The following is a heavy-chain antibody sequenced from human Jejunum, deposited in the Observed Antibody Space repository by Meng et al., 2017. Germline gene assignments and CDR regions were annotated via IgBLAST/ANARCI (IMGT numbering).Heavy chain of an antibody. CDR1: GFTFSSHS. CDR3: AKLTSN. V-gene: IGHV3-23*01. Sequence: GESLKISCAASGFTFSSHSMSWVRQAPGKGLEWVSSISAGDGTAYYADSVKGRFTISRDNSKNTLYLQMNSLRAEDTAVYYCAKLTSNWGQGTVVTV. CDR2: ISAGDGTA. J-gene: IGHJ3*01.